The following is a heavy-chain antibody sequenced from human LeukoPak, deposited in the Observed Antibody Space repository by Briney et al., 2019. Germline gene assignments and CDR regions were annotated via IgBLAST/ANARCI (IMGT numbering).Heavy chain of an antibody. CDR1: GFPFSTLS. CDR3: LRDKYDRSNYAYFDS. J-gene: IGHJ4*01. CDR2: ISSGGDFV. Sequence: GGSLRLSCAASGFPFSTLSLKGVRQARGKGREWGASISSGGDFVYYGDAVKGHFTMSRDKANTSPHLQMDGRQAEDTAVYYCLRDKYDRSNYAYFDSWATEPWSPSPQ. D-gene: IGHD3-22*01. V-gene: IGHV3-21*01.